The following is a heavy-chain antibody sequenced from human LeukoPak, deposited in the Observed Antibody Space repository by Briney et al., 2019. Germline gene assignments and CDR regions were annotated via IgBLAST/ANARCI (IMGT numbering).Heavy chain of an antibody. J-gene: IGHJ3*02. CDR2: IYYSGST. CDR1: GGSINSSSYY. Sequence: SETLSLTCTVSGGSINSSSYYWGWIRQPPGKGLEWIGSIYYSGSTYYNPSLKSRVTISVDTSKNQFSLKLSSVTAADTAVYYCAREPLGVGATSRSAFDIWGQGTMVTVSS. V-gene: IGHV4-39*07. D-gene: IGHD1-26*01. CDR3: AREPLGVGATSRSAFDI.